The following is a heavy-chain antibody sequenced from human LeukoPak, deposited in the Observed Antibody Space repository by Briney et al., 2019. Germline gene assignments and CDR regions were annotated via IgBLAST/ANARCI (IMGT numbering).Heavy chain of an antibody. V-gene: IGHV3-7*01. CDR1: GFTFSGYW. J-gene: IGHJ4*02. CDR3: ARDKIVGPTTLDY. D-gene: IGHD1-26*01. CDR2: IKQDGYEK. Sequence: GGSLRLSCAASGFTFSGYWMSWVRQTPEKGLEWAANIKQDGYEKYYVDSVKGRFTIFRDNAKNSLYLQMNSLRADDTAIYYCARDKIVGPTTLDYWGQGTLVTVSS.